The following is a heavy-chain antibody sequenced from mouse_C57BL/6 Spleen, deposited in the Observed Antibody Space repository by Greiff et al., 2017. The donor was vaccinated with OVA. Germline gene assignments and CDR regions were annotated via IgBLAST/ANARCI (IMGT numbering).Heavy chain of an antibody. Sequence: VKLQQSGAELARPGASVKLSCKASGFTFTSYGISWVKQRNGQGLEWIGEIYPRSGNIYYNEKLKGKATLTADKSSSTSYMKLRSLTSEDSAVYYCAREGGLLTCYCFDYWGQGTTLTVSS. J-gene: IGHJ2*01. CDR3: AREGGLLTCYCFDY. V-gene: IGHV1-81*01. CDR2: IYPRSGNI. D-gene: IGHD1-1*01. CDR1: GFTFTSYG.